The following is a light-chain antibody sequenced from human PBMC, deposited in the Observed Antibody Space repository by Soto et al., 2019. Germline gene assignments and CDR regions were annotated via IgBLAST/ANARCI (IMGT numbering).Light chain of an antibody. CDR1: QSISSW. CDR2: KAS. CDR3: QQHNTYWT. J-gene: IGKJ1*01. Sequence: DIQMTQSPSTLSASIGDRVTITCRASQSISSWLAWYQQKPGKAPKLLIYKASILESGVPSRFSGSGSGTEFSLTIRSLQPEDFSTYHCQQHNTYWTFAQGTKVEIK. V-gene: IGKV1-5*03.